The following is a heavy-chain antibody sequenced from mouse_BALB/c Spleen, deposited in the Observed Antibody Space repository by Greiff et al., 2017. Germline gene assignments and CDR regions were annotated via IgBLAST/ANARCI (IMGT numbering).Heavy chain of an antibody. D-gene: IGHD2-1*01. CDR2: ILPGSGST. CDR3: AAGGYGNLFAY. V-gene: IGHV1-9*01. J-gene: IGHJ3*01. CDR1: GYTFSSYW. Sequence: QVQLKQSGAELMKPGASVKISCKATGYTFSSYWIEWVKQRPGHGLEWIGEILPGSGSTNYNEKFKGKATFTADTSSNTAYMQLSSLTSEDSAVYYCAAGGYGNLFAYWGQGTLVTVSA.